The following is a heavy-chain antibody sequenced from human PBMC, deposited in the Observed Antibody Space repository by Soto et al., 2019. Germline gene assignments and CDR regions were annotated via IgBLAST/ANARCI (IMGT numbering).Heavy chain of an antibody. Sequence: GGSLRLSCAASGLTFSNAWMSWVRQAPGKGLEWVGRIKSKTDGGTTDYAAPVKGRFTTSRDDSKNTLYLQMNSLKTEDTAVYYCTTRCSSTICYTRYYYYGMDVWGQGTTGTVS. D-gene: IGHD2-2*02. CDR3: TTRCSSTICYTRYYYYGMDV. V-gene: IGHV3-15*01. J-gene: IGHJ6*02. CDR1: GLTFSNAW. CDR2: IKSKTDGGTT.